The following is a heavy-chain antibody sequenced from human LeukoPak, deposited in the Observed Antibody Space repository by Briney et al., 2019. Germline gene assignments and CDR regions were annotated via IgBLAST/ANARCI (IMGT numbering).Heavy chain of an antibody. D-gene: IGHD3-16*02. CDR2: TRNKANNYAT. Sequence: GGSLRLSCAASGFNFSGSAIHWVRQASGKGLEWVGRTRNKANNYATTYAASVKGRFSISRDHSKNTTYLQMDSLKTEDTAIYYCTTLNYVWETSRPDYWGQGTLVTVSS. V-gene: IGHV3-73*01. CDR1: GFNFSGSA. J-gene: IGHJ4*02. CDR3: TTLNYVWETSRPDY.